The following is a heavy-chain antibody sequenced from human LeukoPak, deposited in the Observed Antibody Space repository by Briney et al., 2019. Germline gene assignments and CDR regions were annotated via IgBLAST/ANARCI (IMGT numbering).Heavy chain of an antibody. Sequence: GGSLRLSCAASGFTFSSCAMSWVRQAPGKGLQWVSAISGSGSSTYYADSVKGRFTISRDNSKNTLYLQMNSLRAEDTAVYYCARGSYYNVDYWGQGTLVTVSS. CDR2: ISGSGSST. D-gene: IGHD3-10*01. J-gene: IGHJ4*02. CDR3: ARGSYYNVDY. CDR1: GFTFSSCA. V-gene: IGHV3-23*01.